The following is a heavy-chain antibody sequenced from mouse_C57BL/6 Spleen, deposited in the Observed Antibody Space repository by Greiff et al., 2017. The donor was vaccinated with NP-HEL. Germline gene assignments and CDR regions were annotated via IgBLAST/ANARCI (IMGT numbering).Heavy chain of an antibody. Sequence: VQLQQPGAELVMPGASVKLSCKASGYTFTSYWMHWVKQRPGQGLEWIGGIDPSASCPYYNQKFKGKSTLPVDQSSSTAYMQLSSLTSEDSAVYYCARSNSSGYWFAYWGQGTLVTVSA. J-gene: IGHJ3*01. V-gene: IGHV1-69*01. D-gene: IGHD3-2*02. CDR1: GYTFTSYW. CDR3: ARSNSSGYWFAY. CDR2: IDPSASCP.